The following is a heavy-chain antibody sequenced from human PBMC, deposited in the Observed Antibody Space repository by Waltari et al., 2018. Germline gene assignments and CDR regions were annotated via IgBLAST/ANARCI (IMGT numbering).Heavy chain of an antibody. J-gene: IGHJ4*02. CDR1: GGSISNYY. D-gene: IGHD3-3*01. Sequence: QVQLQESGPGLVQPSEPLSLTCTVPGGSISNYYWDWIRPSPGNGPEWIGSIYYGGSTNYNPSLKSRVTLSVDTSKNHFSLKLSSVTAADTALYYCARQGHYDFWTGYYLFDYWGQGTLVTVSS. CDR3: ARQGHYDFWTGYYLFDY. V-gene: IGHV4-59*08. CDR2: IYYGGST.